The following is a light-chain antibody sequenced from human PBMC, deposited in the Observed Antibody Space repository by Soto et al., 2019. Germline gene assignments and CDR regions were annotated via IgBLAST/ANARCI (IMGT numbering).Light chain of an antibody. CDR2: KAS. V-gene: IGKV1-5*03. CDR1: QSISSW. Sequence: LSASVGDRVTLTCRASQSISSWLAWFQQKPGKAPKLLIYKASSLESGVPSRFSGSGSGTDFTLTISRLQPDDFATYYCQQYNIYPWTFGQGTKVDIK. J-gene: IGKJ1*01. CDR3: QQYNIYPWT.